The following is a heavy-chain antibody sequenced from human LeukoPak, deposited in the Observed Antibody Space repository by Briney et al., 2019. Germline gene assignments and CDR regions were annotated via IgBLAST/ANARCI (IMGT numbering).Heavy chain of an antibody. V-gene: IGHV4-34*01. D-gene: IGHD3-10*01. CDR3: ARGPNGSGSWSH. CDR2: IHHSGST. CDR1: GGSFSGYY. Sequence: SETLSLTCAVYGGSFSGYYWSWIRQPPGKGLEWIGEIHHSGSTNYNPSLKSRVTISVDTSKNQFSLKLSSVTAADTAVYYCARGPNGSGSWSHWGQGALVTVSS. J-gene: IGHJ4*02.